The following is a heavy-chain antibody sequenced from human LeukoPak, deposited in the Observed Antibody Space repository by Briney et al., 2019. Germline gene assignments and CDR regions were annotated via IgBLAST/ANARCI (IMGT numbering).Heavy chain of an antibody. J-gene: IGHJ4*02. Sequence: PGGSLRLSCAASGFTFSSYWMSWVRQAPGEGLEWVANIKQDGSEKYYVDSVKGRFTISRDNAKNSLYLQMNSLRAEDTAVYYCARDKNTAMVTFDYWGQGTLVTVSS. CDR3: ARDKNTAMVTFDY. CDR1: GFTFSSYW. V-gene: IGHV3-7*01. CDR2: IKQDGSEK. D-gene: IGHD5-18*01.